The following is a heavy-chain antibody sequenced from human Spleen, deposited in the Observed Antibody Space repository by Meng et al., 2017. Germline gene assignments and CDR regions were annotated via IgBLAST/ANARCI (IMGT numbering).Heavy chain of an antibody. CDR1: GFTFPSSA. CDR3: ARDLTRGNDAAGY. D-gene: IGHD1-1*01. V-gene: IGHV3-33*01. J-gene: IGHJ4*02. CDR2: IWSDGSKT. Sequence: GGSLRLSCAASGFTFPSSAMCWVRQAPGKGLEWVAVIWSDGSKTYYGDSVKGRFTISRDNSKNTLNLQMNSLRAEDTAVYYCARDLTRGNDAAGYWGQGTLVTVSS.